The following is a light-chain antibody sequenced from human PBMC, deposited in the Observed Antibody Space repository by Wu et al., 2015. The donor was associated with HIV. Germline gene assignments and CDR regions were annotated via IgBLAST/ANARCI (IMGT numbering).Light chain of an antibody. Sequence: SCRASQSVTSSYFRLVINKNPDPGLPGSSSMIHPAGPTGIPDRFSGSGSGTDFTLTINRLEPEDFAVYYCQQYDGSLLYSFGQGTKLEIK. CDR2: IHP. CDR1: QSVTSSY. J-gene: IGKJ2*03. CDR3: QQYDGSLLYS. V-gene: IGKV3-20*01.